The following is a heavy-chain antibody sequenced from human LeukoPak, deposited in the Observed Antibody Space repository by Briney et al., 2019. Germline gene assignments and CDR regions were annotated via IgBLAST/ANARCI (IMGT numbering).Heavy chain of an antibody. CDR3: ARDPRGYFNY. CDR1: GGSVNSGNYY. CDR2: IYYSGST. J-gene: IGHJ4*02. V-gene: IGHV4-61*01. Sequence: SETLSLTCTVSGGSVNSGNYYWSWIRQPPGKGLEGIGFIYYSGSTNYNPSLKSRVTISVDTSKNQFSLKLSSVTAADTAVYYCARDPRGYFNYWGQGTLATVSS. D-gene: IGHD3-22*01.